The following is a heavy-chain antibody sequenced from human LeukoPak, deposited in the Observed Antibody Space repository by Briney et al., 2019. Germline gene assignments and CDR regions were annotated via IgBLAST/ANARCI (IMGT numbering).Heavy chain of an antibody. V-gene: IGHV1-24*01. CDR1: GYTLTELS. J-gene: IGHJ5*02. D-gene: IGHD6-19*01. CDR3: ARDSIKVAVALYNWFDP. Sequence: ASVKVSCKVSGYTLTELSMHWVRQAPGKGLEWMGGFDPEDGETIYAQKFQGRVTMTEDTSTDTAYMELSRLRSDDTAVYYCARDSIKVAVALYNWFDPWGQGTLVTVSS. CDR2: FDPEDGET.